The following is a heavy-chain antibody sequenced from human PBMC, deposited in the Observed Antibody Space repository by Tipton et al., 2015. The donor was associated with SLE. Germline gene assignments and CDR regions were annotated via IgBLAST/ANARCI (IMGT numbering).Heavy chain of an antibody. CDR1: GGSISSHY. D-gene: IGHD6-19*01. Sequence: TLSLTCTVSGGSISSHYWSWIRQPPGKGLEWIGYIYYSGSTNYNPSLKSRVTISVDTSKNQFSLKLSSVTAADTAVYYCAREGGFGAGYSSGWYYWGQGTLVTVAS. CDR2: IYYSGST. V-gene: IGHV4-59*11. CDR3: AREGGFGAGYSSGWYY. J-gene: IGHJ4*02.